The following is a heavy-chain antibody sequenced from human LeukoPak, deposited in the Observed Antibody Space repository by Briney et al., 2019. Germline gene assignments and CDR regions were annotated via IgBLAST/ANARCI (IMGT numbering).Heavy chain of an antibody. Sequence: SETLSLTCTVSGGSISSSSYYWGWIRQPPGKGLEWIGSIYYSGSTYYNPSLKSRVTISVDTSKNQFSLKLSSVTAADTAVHYCARLPDPTITMIVVVSPLWGQGTLVTVSS. V-gene: IGHV4-39*01. CDR3: ARLPDPTITMIVVVSPL. J-gene: IGHJ4*02. D-gene: IGHD3-22*01. CDR2: IYYSGST. CDR1: GGSISSSSYY.